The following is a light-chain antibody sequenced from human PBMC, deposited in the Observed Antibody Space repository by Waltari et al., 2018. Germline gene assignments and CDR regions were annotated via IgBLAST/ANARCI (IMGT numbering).Light chain of an antibody. V-gene: IGKV1-33*01. J-gene: IGKJ4*01. CDR1: QDITIF. CDR3: QQYDNLPLT. CDR2: DAS. Sequence: IRMTQSPSSLSASVGDTVTITCQASQDITIFLNWYQQKPGKAPNLLIYDASKLERGVPSRICGSGSGTVFTFTIGDLQPEDVATYFCQQYDNLPLTFGGGTKVEIK.